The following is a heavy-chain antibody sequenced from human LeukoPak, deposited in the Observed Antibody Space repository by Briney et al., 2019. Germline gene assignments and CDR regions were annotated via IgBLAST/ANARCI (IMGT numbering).Heavy chain of an antibody. CDR2: ISGSGGST. J-gene: IGHJ4*02. Sequence: GGSLRLSCAASGFTFSSYAMSWVRQAPGKGLEWVSAISGSGGSTYYADSVKGRFTISRDNSKNTLYLQMNSLRAEDTAVYYCANGYPTYYYDSSGYYYFDYWGQGTLVTVSS. CDR1: GFTFSSYA. D-gene: IGHD3-22*01. V-gene: IGHV3-23*01. CDR3: ANGYPTYYYDSSGYYYFDY.